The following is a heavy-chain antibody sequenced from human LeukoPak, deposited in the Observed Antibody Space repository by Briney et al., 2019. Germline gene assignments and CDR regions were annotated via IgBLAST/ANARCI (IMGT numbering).Heavy chain of an antibody. CDR1: GYTFTSYD. Sequence: ASVKVSCKASGYTFTSYDINWVRQATGQGLEWMGWMNPNSGNTGYAQKFQGRVTMTRNTSISTAYMELSSLRSEDTAVYYCARDTRYYYDSSGYRTSYFDLWGRGTLVTVSS. CDR2: MNPNSGNT. V-gene: IGHV1-8*01. CDR3: ARDTRYYYDSSGYRTSYFDL. D-gene: IGHD3-22*01. J-gene: IGHJ2*01.